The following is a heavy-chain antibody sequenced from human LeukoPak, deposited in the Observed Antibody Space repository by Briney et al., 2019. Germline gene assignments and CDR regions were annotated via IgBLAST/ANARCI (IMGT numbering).Heavy chain of an antibody. V-gene: IGHV4-30-4*01. D-gene: IGHD3-10*01. CDR2: IYYSEST. J-gene: IGHJ4*02. CDR1: GGSISSGDYY. Sequence: SETLSLTCTVSGGSISSGDYYWSWIRQPPGKGLEWIGYIYYSESTYYNPSLQSRVTISVDTSKNQFSLKMSSVTAADTAVYYCARCHYYGSGMREIDYWGQGTLVTVSS. CDR3: ARCHYYGSGMREIDY.